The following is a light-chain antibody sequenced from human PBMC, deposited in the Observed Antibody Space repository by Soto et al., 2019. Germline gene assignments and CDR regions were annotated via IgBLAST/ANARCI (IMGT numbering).Light chain of an antibody. CDR3: QSYDSSLSGWV. J-gene: IGLJ3*02. CDR2: GNS. Sequence: QPVLTQPPSVSGAPGQRVTISCTGSSSNIRAGYDVHWYQQLPGTAPKLLIYGNSNRPSGVPDRFSGSKSGTSASLAITGLQAEDEADYYCQSYDSSLSGWVFGGGTQLTVL. V-gene: IGLV1-40*01. CDR1: SSNIRAGYD.